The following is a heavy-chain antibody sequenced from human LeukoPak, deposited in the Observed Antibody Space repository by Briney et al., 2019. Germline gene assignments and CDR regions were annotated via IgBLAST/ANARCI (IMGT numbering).Heavy chain of an antibody. CDR2: IYYSGST. V-gene: IGHV4-30-4*01. D-gene: IGHD1-26*01. CDR1: GGSNSSGDYY. J-gene: IGHJ4*02. CDR3: ARERRVGIDY. Sequence: SETLSLTCTVSGGSNSSGDYYWSWIRQPPGKGLEWIGYIYYSGSTYYNPSLKSRVTISVDTSKNQFSLKLSSVTAADTAVYYCARERRVGIDYWGQGTLVTVSS.